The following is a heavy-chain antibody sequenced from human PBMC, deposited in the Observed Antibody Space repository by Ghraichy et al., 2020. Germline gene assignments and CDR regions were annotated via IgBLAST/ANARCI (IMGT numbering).Heavy chain of an antibody. J-gene: IGHJ4*02. V-gene: IGHV3-23*01. CDR2: ISGSGGST. CDR3: AKDRRGYSYGPFDY. CDR1: GFTFSSYA. D-gene: IGHD5-18*01. Sequence: ESLNISCAASGFTFSSYAMSWVRQAPGKGLEWVSAISGSGGSTYYADSVKGRFTISRDNSKNTLYLQMNSLRAEDTAVYYCAKDRRGYSYGPFDYWGQGTLVTVSS.